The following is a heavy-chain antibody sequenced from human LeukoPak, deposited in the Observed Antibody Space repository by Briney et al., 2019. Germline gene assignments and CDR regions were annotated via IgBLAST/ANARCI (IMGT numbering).Heavy chain of an antibody. CDR3: ARDRGSTRRYYYYGMDV. V-gene: IGHV4-4*07. CDR1: DGSISSYY. J-gene: IGHJ6*02. Sequence: SETLSPTCTVSDGSISSYYWCWIRQPAGKGLERIGRIYTSGSTNYNHSLKSRVTMSVDTSKNQFSLKLSSVTAADTAVYYCARDRGSTRRYYYYGMDVGGQGTTVSVSS. D-gene: IGHD2-2*01. CDR2: IYTSGST.